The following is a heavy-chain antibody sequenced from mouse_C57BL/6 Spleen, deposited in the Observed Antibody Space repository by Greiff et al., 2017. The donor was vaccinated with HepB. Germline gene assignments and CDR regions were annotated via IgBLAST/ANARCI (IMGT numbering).Heavy chain of an antibody. CDR3: ARHYYGSSYYWYFDV. CDR1: GFTFSDYY. D-gene: IGHD1-1*01. CDR2: ISNGGGST. J-gene: IGHJ1*03. V-gene: IGHV5-12*01. Sequence: EVQRVESGGGLVQPGGSLKLSCAASGFTFSDYYMYWVRQTPEKRLEWVAYISNGGGSTYYPDTVKGRFTISRDNAKNTLYLQMSRLKSEDTAMYYCARHYYGSSYYWYFDVWGTGTTVTVSS.